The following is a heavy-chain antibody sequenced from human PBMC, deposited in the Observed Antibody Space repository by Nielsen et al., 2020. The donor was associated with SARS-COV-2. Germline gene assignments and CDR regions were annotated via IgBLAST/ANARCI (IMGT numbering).Heavy chain of an antibody. CDR2: IFSGGST. D-gene: IGHD6-6*01. CDR3: TVRSPSYYYYDMDV. CDR1: GFTFSSYS. Sequence: GESLKISCAASGFTFSSYSMNWVRQAPGKGLEWVSVIFSGGSTYSAVSVKGRFTISRDNSKNTLYLQMNSLRVEDTAVYYCTVRSPSYYYYDMDVWGKGTTVTVSS. J-gene: IGHJ6*03. V-gene: IGHV3-53*01.